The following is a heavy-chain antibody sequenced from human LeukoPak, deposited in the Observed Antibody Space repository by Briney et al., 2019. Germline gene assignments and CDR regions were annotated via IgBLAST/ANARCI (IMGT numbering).Heavy chain of an antibody. Sequence: SETLSLTCTVSGGSISSYYWSWIRQPPGKGLEWIGYIYYSGSTNYNPSLMSRVTISVDTSKYQVSLKLSSVTAADTAVYYCARGPYSSGWFSGWFDPWGQGTLVSVSS. D-gene: IGHD6-19*01. V-gene: IGHV4-59*01. CDR2: IYYSGST. J-gene: IGHJ5*02. CDR1: GGSISSYY. CDR3: ARGPYSSGWFSGWFDP.